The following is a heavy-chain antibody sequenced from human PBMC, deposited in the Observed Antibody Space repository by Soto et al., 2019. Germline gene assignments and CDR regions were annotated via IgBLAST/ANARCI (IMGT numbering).Heavy chain of an antibody. Sequence: QVQLVQSGAEVKKPGSSVKVSCKASGGTFSSYTIRWVRQAPGQGLEWMGRIIPILGIANYAQKFQGRVTITAXXXTXXAYMELSSLRSEDTAVYYCASAPYYYYDSSGYWDIWGQGTMVTVSS. CDR2: IIPILGIA. CDR1: GGTFSSYT. CDR3: ASAPYYYYDSSGYWDI. J-gene: IGHJ3*02. D-gene: IGHD3-22*01. V-gene: IGHV1-69*02.